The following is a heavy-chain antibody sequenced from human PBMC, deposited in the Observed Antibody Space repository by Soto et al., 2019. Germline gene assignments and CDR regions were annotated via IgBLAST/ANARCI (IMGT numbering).Heavy chain of an antibody. CDR2: INPNSGGT. V-gene: IGHV1-2*02. Sequence: QVQLVQSGAEVKKPGASVKVSCKASGYTFTGYYMHWVRQAPGQGLEWMGWINPNSGGTNYAQKFHGRVTMTRDTSISTAYMELSRLRSDDTAVYYCARPNPRTGTTGLHYYYYGMDVWGQGTTVTVSS. D-gene: IGHD1-7*01. CDR1: GYTFTGYY. J-gene: IGHJ6*02. CDR3: ARPNPRTGTTGLHYYYYGMDV.